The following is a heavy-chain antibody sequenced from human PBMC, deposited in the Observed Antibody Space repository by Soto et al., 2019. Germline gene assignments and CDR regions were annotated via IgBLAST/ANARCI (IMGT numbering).Heavy chain of an antibody. CDR3: ATHTGNL. V-gene: IGHV4-39*01. CDR1: GGSISSSSYY. CDR2: LYYRGST. Sequence: LQLQESGPGLVKPSETLSLTCTVSGGSISSSSYYWGWIRQPPGKGLEWIGTLYYRGSTYSNPCLNSRVTMTFDTPRNQFALKLSSVSAADTDVYYGATHTGNLWGQGPLVTVSS. D-gene: IGHD2-8*02. J-gene: IGHJ1*01.